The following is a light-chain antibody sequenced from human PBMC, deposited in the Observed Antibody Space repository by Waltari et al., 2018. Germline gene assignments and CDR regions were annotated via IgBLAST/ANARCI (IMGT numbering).Light chain of an antibody. V-gene: IGKV4-1*01. CDR1: QSVLYSSNNKNY. CDR3: QQYYSTPPRDT. CDR2: WAS. J-gene: IGKJ2*01. Sequence: DIVMTQSPDSLAVSLGERATINCKSSQSVLYSSNNKNYLAWYQQKPVQPPKLLIYWASTRESGVPDRFSGSGSGTDFTLTISSLQAEDVAVYYCQQYYSTPPRDTFGQGTKLEIK.